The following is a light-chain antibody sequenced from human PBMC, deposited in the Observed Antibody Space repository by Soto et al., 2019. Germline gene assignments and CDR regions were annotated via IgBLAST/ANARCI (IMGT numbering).Light chain of an antibody. Sequence: DIQMTQSPSTLSASVGDRVTITCRASQSLNTWLAWYQQKPGRAPKLLIYDVSSLKSGVPSRFSGSGSGTEFTLTSSSLQPADSATYYCQQYNSYYTFGQGTKLEIK. V-gene: IGKV1-5*01. J-gene: IGKJ2*01. CDR2: DVS. CDR1: QSLNTW. CDR3: QQYNSYYT.